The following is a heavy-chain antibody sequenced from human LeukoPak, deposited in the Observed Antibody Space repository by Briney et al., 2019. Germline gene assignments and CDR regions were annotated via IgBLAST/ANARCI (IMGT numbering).Heavy chain of an antibody. CDR2: INPNSGGT. CDR1: GYTFTGYY. J-gene: IGHJ4*02. D-gene: IGHD6-13*01. CDR3: ALSSSWYPPFDY. Sequence: ASVKVSCKASGYTFTGYYMHWVRQAPGQGLEWMGWINPNSGGTNYAQKFQGRVTMTRDTSISTAYMELSRLRSDDTAVYYCALSSSWYPPFDYWGQGTLVTVSS. V-gene: IGHV1-2*02.